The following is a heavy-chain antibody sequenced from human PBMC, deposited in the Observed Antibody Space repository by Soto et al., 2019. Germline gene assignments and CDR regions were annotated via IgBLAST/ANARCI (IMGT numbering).Heavy chain of an antibody. D-gene: IGHD3-22*01. Sequence: QVQLVQSGAEVKKPGSSVKVSCKASGDTFSSYAISWVRQAPGQGLEWMGGIIPIFGTANYAQKFQGRVTITADESTSTAYMELSSLRSEDTAGYYCARDGSGYRSSSSPMDVWGQGTTVTVSS. CDR1: GDTFSSYA. CDR2: IIPIFGTA. V-gene: IGHV1-69*01. J-gene: IGHJ6*02. CDR3: ARDGSGYRSSSSPMDV.